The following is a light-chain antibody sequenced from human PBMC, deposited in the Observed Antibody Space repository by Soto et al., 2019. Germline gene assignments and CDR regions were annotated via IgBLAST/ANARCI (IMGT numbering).Light chain of an antibody. CDR1: SSDVGGYNY. CDR2: DVS. V-gene: IGLV2-14*01. CDR3: SSYTSSSRVV. Sequence: QSALTQPASVSGSPGQSITISCTETSSDVGGYNYVSWYQQHPGKAPKLMIYDVSNRPSGVSNRFSGSKSGNTASLTISGLQAEDEADYYCSSYTSSSRVVFGGGTKVTVL. J-gene: IGLJ2*01.